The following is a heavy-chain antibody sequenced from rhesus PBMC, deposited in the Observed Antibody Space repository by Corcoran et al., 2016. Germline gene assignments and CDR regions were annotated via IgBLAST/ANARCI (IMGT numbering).Heavy chain of an antibody. V-gene: IGHV4-73*01. J-gene: IGHJ3*01. CDR2: IDGNRAST. CDR3: ASQYSSGWYAANDAFDF. CDR1: GVSLSGYYS. Sequence: QVKLQQWGEGLVKPSETLSLTCAVYGVSLSGYYSWRWIRQAPGQGLAWIGNIDGNRASTNYNPSLKNRVTISKDTSKNQFSLKLSSVTAADTAVYYCASQYSSGWYAANDAFDFWGQGLRVTVSS. D-gene: IGHD6-31*01.